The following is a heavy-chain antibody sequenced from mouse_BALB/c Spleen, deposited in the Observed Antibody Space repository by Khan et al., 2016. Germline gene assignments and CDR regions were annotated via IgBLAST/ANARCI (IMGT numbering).Heavy chain of an antibody. Sequence: EVQLVESGGGLVQPGGSMKLSCTASAFTLSDAWMDWVRQSPEKGLEWVAEIRTKANNHATYYAESVKGRFSISRDDSKSSVYLQMNSLRPEDTGIYYCTRRGIAMHYWGHGTSVTVSS. CDR1: AFTLSDAW. CDR2: IRTKANNHAT. J-gene: IGHJ4*01. CDR3: TRRGIAMHY. V-gene: IGHV6-6*01.